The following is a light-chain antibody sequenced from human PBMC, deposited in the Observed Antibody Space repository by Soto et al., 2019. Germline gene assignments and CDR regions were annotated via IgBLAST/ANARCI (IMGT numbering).Light chain of an antibody. J-gene: IGKJ1*01. Sequence: DIQMTQSPSTLSASVGDRVTITCRASQSISSWLAWYQQKPGKAPKTLIYDASHLKSGVPSRFSGSGSGTEFTLTISSLQPDDFATYYCQQYNSYWTFGQGTKVEIK. CDR2: DAS. CDR1: QSISSW. CDR3: QQYNSYWT. V-gene: IGKV1-5*01.